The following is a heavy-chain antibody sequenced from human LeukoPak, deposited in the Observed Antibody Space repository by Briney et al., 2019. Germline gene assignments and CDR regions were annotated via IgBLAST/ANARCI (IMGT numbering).Heavy chain of an antibody. V-gene: IGHV4-4*07. D-gene: IGHD7-27*01. Sequence: SETLSLTCTVSGGSISSYYWSWIRQPAGKGLEWIGRIYTSTSGSTNYNPSLKSRVTMSVDTSKNQFSLKLSSVTAADTAVYYCASRKLGNDYWGQGTLVTVSS. J-gene: IGHJ4*02. CDR1: GGSISSYY. CDR3: ASRKLGNDY. CDR2: IYTSTSGST.